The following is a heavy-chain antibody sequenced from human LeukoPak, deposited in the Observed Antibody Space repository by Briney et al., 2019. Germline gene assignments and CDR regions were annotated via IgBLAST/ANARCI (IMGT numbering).Heavy chain of an antibody. CDR1: GGTFSSYA. CDR3: ARARGYSYADFDY. D-gene: IGHD5-18*01. V-gene: IGHV1-69*01. CDR2: IIPIFGTA. J-gene: IGHJ4*02. Sequence: ASVKVSCKASGGTFSSYAISWVRQAPGQGLEWMGGIIPIFGTANYAQKFQGRVTITADESTSTAYMELSRLRSDDTAVYYCARARGYSYADFDYWGQGTLVTVSS.